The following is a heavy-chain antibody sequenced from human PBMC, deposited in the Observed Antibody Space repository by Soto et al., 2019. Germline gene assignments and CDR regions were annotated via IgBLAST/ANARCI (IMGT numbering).Heavy chain of an antibody. Sequence: PGGSLRLSCAASGFIVKNNYMSWVRQAPGKGLEWVSVISGSDGSTYYADSVKGRFTISRDNSKNTLYLQMNSLRAEDTAVYYCAKDRERDAWYEDYWGQGTLVTVSS. J-gene: IGHJ4*02. V-gene: IGHV3-23*01. D-gene: IGHD6-13*01. CDR3: AKDRERDAWYEDY. CDR2: ISGSDGST. CDR1: GFIVKNNY.